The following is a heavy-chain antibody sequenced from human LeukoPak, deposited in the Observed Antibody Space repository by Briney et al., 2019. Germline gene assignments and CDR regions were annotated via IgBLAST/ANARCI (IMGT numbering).Heavy chain of an antibody. CDR2: IIPIFGTA. CDR1: GGTFSSYA. CDR3: ARAPSTPDIVVVPWFDL. J-gene: IGHJ5*02. D-gene: IGHD2-2*01. V-gene: IGHV1-69*06. Sequence: GASVTVSCKASGGTFSSYAISWVRQAPGQGLEWMGGIIPIFGTANYAQKFQGRVTITADKSTSTAYMALSSLRSEDTPVYYCARAPSTPDIVVVPWFDLWGQGTLVTVSS.